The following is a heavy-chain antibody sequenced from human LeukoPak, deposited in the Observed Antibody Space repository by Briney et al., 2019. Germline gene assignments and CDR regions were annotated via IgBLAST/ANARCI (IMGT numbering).Heavy chain of an antibody. CDR3: ARDPSIAAAGTFDY. J-gene: IGHJ4*02. D-gene: IGHD6-13*01. Sequence: SETLSLTCAVSGVSFSGYYWSWIRQPPGKGLEWIGEIKHSGIIHYNPSLKSRVTISVDTSKNQFSLKLSSVTAADTAVYYCARDPSIAAAGTFDYWGQGTLVTVSS. CDR2: IKHSGII. CDR1: GVSFSGYY. V-gene: IGHV4-34*01.